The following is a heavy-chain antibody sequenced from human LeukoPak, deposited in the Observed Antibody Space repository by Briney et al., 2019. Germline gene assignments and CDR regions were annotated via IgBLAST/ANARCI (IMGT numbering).Heavy chain of an antibody. Sequence: GGSLRLSCAASGFTFSNYAMSWVRQAPGKGLEWVSSINGRGGSTYYADSVKGRFTISRDNSKNTLYLEVISLTAEDTAVYYCAKDDAWLRFGEWSQGTLVTVSS. CDR2: INGRGGST. CDR1: GFTFSNYA. CDR3: AKDDAWLRFGE. J-gene: IGHJ4*02. V-gene: IGHV3-23*01. D-gene: IGHD3-10*01.